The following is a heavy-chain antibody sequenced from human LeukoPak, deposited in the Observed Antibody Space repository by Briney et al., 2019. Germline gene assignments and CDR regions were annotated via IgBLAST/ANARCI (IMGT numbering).Heavy chain of an antibody. CDR3: ANVAKGRFFFYYMDV. Sequence: ASVRVSCKASGYSINRFGVTWVRQAPGQGLEWIGWISSDNGIPRYADKFQGRVTLTTDTSKTTTYMELRSLTSDDSAVYFCANVAKGRFFFYYMDVWGKGTTVTASS. CDR1: GYSINRFG. D-gene: IGHD2-15*01. CDR2: ISSDNGIP. V-gene: IGHV1-18*01. J-gene: IGHJ6*03.